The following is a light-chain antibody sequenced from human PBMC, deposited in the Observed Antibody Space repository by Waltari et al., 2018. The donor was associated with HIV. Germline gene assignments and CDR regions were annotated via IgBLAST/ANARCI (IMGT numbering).Light chain of an antibody. CDR3: QQYNHWPRT. CDR1: YSVAGN. CDR2: DAS. V-gene: IGKV3-15*01. Sequence: EIVMTQSPATLSVSLGEKATLSCKASYSVAGNLAWYQQKPGQAPRLLIHDASTRAAGIPARFSGSGSGTEFSLSISSLQSEDSAIDYCQQYNHWPRTFGQGTKVEIK. J-gene: IGKJ1*01.